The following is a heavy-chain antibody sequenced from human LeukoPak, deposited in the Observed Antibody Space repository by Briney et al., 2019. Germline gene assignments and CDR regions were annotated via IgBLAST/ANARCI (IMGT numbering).Heavy chain of an antibody. V-gene: IGHV7-4-1*02. D-gene: IGHD5-24*01. CDR3: ARESTGRDGYDAGFDY. Sequence: ASVKVSCTASGYTFTSYAMNWVRQAPGQGLEWMGWINTNTGNPTYAQGFTGRFVFSLDTSVSTAYLQISSLKAEDTAVYYCARESTGRDGYDAGFDYWGQGTLVTVSS. CDR2: INTNTGNP. CDR1: GYTFTSYA. J-gene: IGHJ4*02.